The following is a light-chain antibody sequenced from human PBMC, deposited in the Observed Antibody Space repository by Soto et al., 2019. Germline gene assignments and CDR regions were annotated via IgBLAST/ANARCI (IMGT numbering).Light chain of an antibody. Sequence: QLVLTQPPSASASLGASVKLTCTLSSGHSSYAIAWHQKQPEKGPRDLMDLNNDGSHTKGDGIPDRFSGSSSGAERYLIISSLHSEDEADYYCQTWGTGFQVFGGGTKLTVL. CDR1: SGHSSYA. J-gene: IGLJ2*01. CDR2: LNNDGSH. CDR3: QTWGTGFQV. V-gene: IGLV4-69*01.